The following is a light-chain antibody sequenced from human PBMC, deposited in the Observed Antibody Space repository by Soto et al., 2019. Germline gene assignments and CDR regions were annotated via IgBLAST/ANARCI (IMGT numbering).Light chain of an antibody. V-gene: IGKV3-15*01. J-gene: IGKJ1*01. CDR2: GAS. CDR3: QQYNNWSWT. CDR1: QSVSSN. Sequence: EIVMTQSPATLSVSPGERATLSCRASQSVSSNLAWYQQKPGQAPRLLIYGASTRATGIPARFSGSGSGTEFNLTIGSLQSEDFAVYYCQQYNNWSWTFGQGTKVEIK.